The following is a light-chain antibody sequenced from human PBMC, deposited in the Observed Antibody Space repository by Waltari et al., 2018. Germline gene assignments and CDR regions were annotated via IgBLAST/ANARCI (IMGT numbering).Light chain of an antibody. Sequence: ENVFTPAPRTPSLSPGERAHLSCRASQSVGSNYLVWYQQKPGQAPRLLIYGASSRATGIPDRFTGSGSGTDFTLTISRLEPEDFAVYYCQQYGTSSSFGQGTRLEIK. CDR3: QQYGTSSS. V-gene: IGKV3-20*01. CDR2: GAS. J-gene: IGKJ5*01. CDR1: QSVGSNY.